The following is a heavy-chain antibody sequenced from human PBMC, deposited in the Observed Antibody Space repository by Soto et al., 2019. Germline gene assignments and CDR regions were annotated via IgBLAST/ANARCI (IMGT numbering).Heavy chain of an antibody. CDR2: IFSSGRV. CDR3: ARDGLRLRDAFHI. J-gene: IGHJ3*02. V-gene: IGHV4-4*07. D-gene: IGHD5-12*01. CDR1: GDSLLSSY. Sequence: SETLSLTCSVSGDSLLSSYWSWVRQPAGKGLEWIGHIFSSGRVSYNPSLKSRLTMSIDTSENVFSLTLTSVTAADTAVYYCARDGLRLRDAFHIWGLGTMVTVSS.